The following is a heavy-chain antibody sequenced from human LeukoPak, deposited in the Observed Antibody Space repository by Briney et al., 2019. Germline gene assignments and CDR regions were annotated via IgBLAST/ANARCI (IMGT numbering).Heavy chain of an antibody. Sequence: ASVKVSCKASGYTFTSYYMHWVRQAPGQGLEGMGIINPSGGSTSYAQKFQGRVTMTRDMSTSTVYMEPSSLRSEDTAVYYCATLDVAAALPSGYWGQGTLVTVSS. CDR2: INPSGGST. D-gene: IGHD6-13*01. CDR3: ATLDVAAALPSGY. CDR1: GYTFTSYY. V-gene: IGHV1-46*01. J-gene: IGHJ4*02.